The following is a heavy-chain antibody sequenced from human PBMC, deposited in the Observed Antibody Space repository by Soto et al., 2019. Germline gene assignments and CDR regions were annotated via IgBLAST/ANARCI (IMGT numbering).Heavy chain of an antibody. CDR1: GFTFSDFF. CDR3: ARDGSGEDCSVGKCYYFDY. V-gene: IGHV3-11*01. Sequence: QVQVVESGGGLVKPGGSLRLSCAASGFTFSDFFMSWVRQAPGKGLEWIAYISGSGSTIRYADSVKGRITISRDNAKNSVSLQMNSRRAEDTAVYYCARDGSGEDCSVGKCYYFDYWGLGTLVTVSS. D-gene: IGHD2-15*01. J-gene: IGHJ4*02. CDR2: ISGSGSTI.